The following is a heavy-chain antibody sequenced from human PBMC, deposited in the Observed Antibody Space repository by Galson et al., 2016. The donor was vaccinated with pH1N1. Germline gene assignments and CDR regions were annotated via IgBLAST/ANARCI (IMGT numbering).Heavy chain of an antibody. CDR3: ARHLTTADYFGMDV. J-gene: IGHJ6*02. CDR1: GFTVSSHY. D-gene: IGHD1-14*01. Sequence: SLRLSCAASGFTVSSHYMSWLRQAPGKGLDWVSFIYSGGSTKYADSVKDRFTLSRDDSKNTVFLQMNSLRAEDTAVYYCARHLTTADYFGMDVWGQGTTVTVSS. CDR2: IYSGGST. V-gene: IGHV3-66*04.